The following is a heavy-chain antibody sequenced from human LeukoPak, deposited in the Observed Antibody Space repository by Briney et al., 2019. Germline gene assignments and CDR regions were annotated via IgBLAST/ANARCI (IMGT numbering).Heavy chain of an antibody. CDR1: GFTFSTYN. CDR3: AKDNVKVTTIRRVPHYMDV. CDR2: ISGSSSYI. D-gene: IGHD5-12*01. Sequence: GGSLRLSCAASGFTFSTYNMNWVRQAPGKGLEWVSSISGSSSYIYYADSVKGRFTISRDNSKNTLYLQMSSLTAEDTAVYYCAKDNVKVTTIRRVPHYMDVWGKGATVTISS. J-gene: IGHJ6*03. V-gene: IGHV3-21*01.